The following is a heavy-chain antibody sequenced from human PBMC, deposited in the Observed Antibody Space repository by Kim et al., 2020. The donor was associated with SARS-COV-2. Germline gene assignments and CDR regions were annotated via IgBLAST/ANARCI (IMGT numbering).Heavy chain of an antibody. CDR3: ATYDGAHASVY. J-gene: IGHJ4*02. CDR1: GFTASSTY. D-gene: IGHD4-17*01. Sequence: GGSLRLSCAASGFTASSTYMSWVRQAPGKGLEWVSVIYTDGSTNYADSVKGRCTISRDSSRNTLYLQMNSLRAEDTALYYCATYDGAHASVYWGQGTLVTVSS. CDR2: IYTDGST. V-gene: IGHV3-53*01.